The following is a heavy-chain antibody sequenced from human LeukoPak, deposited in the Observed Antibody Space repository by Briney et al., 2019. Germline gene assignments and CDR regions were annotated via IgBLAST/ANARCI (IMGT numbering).Heavy chain of an antibody. CDR2: ISSSGSTI. CDR3: ASPFDGDYGGDAFDI. V-gene: IGHV3-11*01. Sequence: GGSLRLSCAASGFTFSDYYMSWIRQAPGKGLEGVSYISSSGSTIYYADSVKGRFTISRDNAKNSLYLQMNSLRAEDTAVYYCASPFDGDYGGDAFDIWGQGTMVTVSS. D-gene: IGHD4-17*01. J-gene: IGHJ3*02. CDR1: GFTFSDYY.